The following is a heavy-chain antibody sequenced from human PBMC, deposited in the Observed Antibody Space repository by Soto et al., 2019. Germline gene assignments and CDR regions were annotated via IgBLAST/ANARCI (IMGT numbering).Heavy chain of an antibody. D-gene: IGHD2-15*01. V-gene: IGHV3-33*01. Sequence: GGSLRLSCAASGFTFSSYGMHWVRQAPGKGLEWVAVIWYDGSNKYYADSVKGRFTISRDNSKNTLYLQMNSLRAEDTAVYYCARDAGRDCSGGSCYHYYYYYYMDVWGKGTTVTVSS. CDR3: ARDAGRDCSGGSCYHYYYYYYMDV. J-gene: IGHJ6*03. CDR1: GFTFSSYG. CDR2: IWYDGSNK.